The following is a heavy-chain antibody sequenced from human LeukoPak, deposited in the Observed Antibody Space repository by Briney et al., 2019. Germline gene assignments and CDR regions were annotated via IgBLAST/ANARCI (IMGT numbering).Heavy chain of an antibody. CDR1: GYSISSGYY. J-gene: IGHJ4*02. CDR2: IYHSGST. D-gene: IGHD3-10*01. CDR3: ATSDYGSGSHDY. V-gene: IGHV4-38-2*01. Sequence: SETLSLTCAVSGYSISSGYYWGWIRQPPGKGLEWIGSIYHSGSTYYNPSLKSRVTISVDTSKNQFSLKLSSVIAADTAVYYCATSDYGSGSHDYWGQGTLVTVSS.